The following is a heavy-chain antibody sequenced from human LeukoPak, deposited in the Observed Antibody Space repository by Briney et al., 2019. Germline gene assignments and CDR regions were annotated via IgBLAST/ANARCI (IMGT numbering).Heavy chain of an antibody. Sequence: SVKVSCKASGGTFSSYAISWVRQAPGQGLEWMGGIIPIFGTANYAQKFQGRVTITADESTSTAYMELSSLRAEDTAVYYCARGVRALLWFGELENLYYMDVWGKGTTVTVSS. CDR1: GGTFSSYA. D-gene: IGHD3-10*01. V-gene: IGHV1-69*13. CDR3: ARGVRALLWFGELENLYYMDV. J-gene: IGHJ6*03. CDR2: IIPIFGTA.